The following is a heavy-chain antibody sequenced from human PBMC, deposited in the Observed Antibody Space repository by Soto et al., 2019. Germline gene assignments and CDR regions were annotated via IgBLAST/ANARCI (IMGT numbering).Heavy chain of an antibody. Sequence: LSLTCTVSGGSISSSSYYWGWIRQPPGRGLEWIGTIHYNGNTYYNPTLKSRVTVFLDTSKNQFSLKLDSVTAADTAVYYCARRYYRYGFGSWGQGTQVTVSS. J-gene: IGHJ4*02. CDR3: ARRYYRYGFGS. CDR1: GGSISSSSYY. V-gene: IGHV4-39*01. CDR2: IHYNGNT. D-gene: IGHD3-16*02.